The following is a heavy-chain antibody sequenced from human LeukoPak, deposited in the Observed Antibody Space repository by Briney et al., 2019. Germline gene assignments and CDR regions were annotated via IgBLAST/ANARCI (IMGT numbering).Heavy chain of an antibody. D-gene: IGHD6-19*01. CDR3: ARENFHGIAVAGTGAFDY. CDR2: ISSSSSYI. J-gene: IGHJ4*02. V-gene: IGHV3-21*01. CDR1: GFTFSSYS. Sequence: GGSLRLSCAASGFTFSSYSRNWVRQAPGKGLEWVSSISSSSSYIYYADSVKGRFTISRDNAKNSLYLQMNSLRAEDTAVYYCARENFHGIAVAGTGAFDYWGQGTLVTVSS.